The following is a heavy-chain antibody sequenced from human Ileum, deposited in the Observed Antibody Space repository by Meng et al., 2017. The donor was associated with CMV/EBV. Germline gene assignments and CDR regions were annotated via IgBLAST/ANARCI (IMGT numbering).Heavy chain of an antibody. CDR1: GGSMSSYY. CDR2: FYSSDTY. V-gene: IGHV4-4*07. Sequence: QWELQEAGQGMGEPSETLSLTCTVAGGSMSSYYWSWIRQPAGKVLEWIGRFYSSDTYDYNPSLDSRVTMSLDTSKNQFSLNLSSVTAADTATYYCARGPGASTREGFDYWGLGTLVTVSS. D-gene: IGHD1-26*01. J-gene: IGHJ4*02. CDR3: ARGPGASTREGFDY.